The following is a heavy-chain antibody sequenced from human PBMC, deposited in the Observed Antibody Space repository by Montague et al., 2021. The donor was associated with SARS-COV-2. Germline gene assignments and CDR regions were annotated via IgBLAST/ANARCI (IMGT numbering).Heavy chain of an antibody. CDR3: ARSDLSVIVLVVYATRGGYFDL. CDR2: IYYSGST. CDR1: GGSISSSSYY. D-gene: IGHD2-8*02. Sequence: SETLSLTCTVSGGSISSSSYYWGWVRQPPGKGLEWIGSIYYSGSTYYNSSLKSRVTISVDTSKNQFSLKLSSVTAADTAVYYCARSDLSVIVLVVYATRGGYFDLWGHGTLVTVSS. V-gene: IGHV4-39*07. J-gene: IGHJ2*01.